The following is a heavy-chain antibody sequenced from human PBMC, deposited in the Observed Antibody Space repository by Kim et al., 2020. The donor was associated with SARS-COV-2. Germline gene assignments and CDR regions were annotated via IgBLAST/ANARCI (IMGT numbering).Heavy chain of an antibody. Sequence: GSTNYNASLRSRVTIAVDTSKNQCCLKLSSVTAADTAVYYCARGGYYVDYWGQGTLVTVSS. CDR3: ARGGYYVDY. CDR2: GST. V-gene: IGHV4-61*02. J-gene: IGHJ4*02.